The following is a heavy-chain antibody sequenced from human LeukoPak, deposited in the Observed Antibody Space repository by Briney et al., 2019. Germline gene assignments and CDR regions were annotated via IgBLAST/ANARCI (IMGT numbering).Heavy chain of an antibody. D-gene: IGHD3-10*01. CDR2: IYHSGST. Sequence: SETLSLTCTVSGYSISSGYYWGWIRQPPGKGLEWIGSIYHSGSTYYNPSLKSRVTISVDTSKNQFSLKLSSVTAADTAVYYCARELDYYGSGSYRGGMDVWGQGTTVTVSS. J-gene: IGHJ6*02. CDR3: ARELDYYGSGSYRGGMDV. V-gene: IGHV4-38-2*02. CDR1: GYSISSGYY.